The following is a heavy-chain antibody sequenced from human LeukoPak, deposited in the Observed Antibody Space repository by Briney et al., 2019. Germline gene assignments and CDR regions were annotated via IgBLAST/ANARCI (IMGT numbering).Heavy chain of an antibody. D-gene: IGHD3-22*01. CDR3: AKAESAYYYDSSGYTTFFDY. V-gene: IGHV4-31*03. CDR1: GGSISSGGYY. Sequence: PSETLSLTCTVSGGSISSGGYYWSWIRQHPGKGLEWIGYIYYSGSTYYNPSLRSRVTISVDTSKNQFSLKLSSVTAADTAVYYCAKAESAYYYDSSGYTTFFDYWCQGTLVNVSS. J-gene: IGHJ4*02. CDR2: IYYSGST.